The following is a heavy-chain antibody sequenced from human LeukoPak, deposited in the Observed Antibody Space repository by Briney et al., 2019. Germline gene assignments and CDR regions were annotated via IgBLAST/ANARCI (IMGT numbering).Heavy chain of an antibody. CDR1: GFTFSSYA. J-gene: IGHJ3*02. CDR2: ISSNGGST. Sequence: GGSLRLSCAASGFTFSSYAMHWVRQAPGKELEYVSAISSNGGSTYYANSVKGRFTISRDNAKNSLYLQMNSLRAEDTAVYYCARVLYCGGDCYSSDAFDIWGQGTMVTVSS. V-gene: IGHV3-64*01. D-gene: IGHD2-21*01. CDR3: ARVLYCGGDCYSSDAFDI.